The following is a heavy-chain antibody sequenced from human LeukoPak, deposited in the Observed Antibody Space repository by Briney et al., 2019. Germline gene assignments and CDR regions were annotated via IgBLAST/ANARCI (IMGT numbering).Heavy chain of an antibody. CDR1: GFTFGSYG. Sequence: GGSLRLSCAASGFTFGSYGMTWVRQAPGKGVEWVSAVSGSAFSTYYADSVKGRFTISRDNSKDTLYLQMNSLRAEDTAVYYCAKDTGSGYDYFSYYFDYWGQGTLVTVSS. CDR3: AKDTGSGYDYFSYYFDY. J-gene: IGHJ4*02. CDR2: VSGSAFST. V-gene: IGHV3-23*01. D-gene: IGHD5-12*01.